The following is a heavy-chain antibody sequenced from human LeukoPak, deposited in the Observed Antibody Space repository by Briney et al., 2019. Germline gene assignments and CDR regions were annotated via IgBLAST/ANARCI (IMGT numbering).Heavy chain of an antibody. Sequence: GGSLRLSCAASGFTFSSYGMHWVRQAPGKGLERVAVISYDGSNKYYADSVKGRFTISRDNSKNTLYLQMNSLRAEDTAVYYCAKVGLGLRLGELSPGGYWGQGTLVTVSS. V-gene: IGHV3-30*18. D-gene: IGHD3-16*02. CDR2: ISYDGSNK. J-gene: IGHJ4*02. CDR1: GFTFSSYG. CDR3: AKVGLGLRLGELSPGGY.